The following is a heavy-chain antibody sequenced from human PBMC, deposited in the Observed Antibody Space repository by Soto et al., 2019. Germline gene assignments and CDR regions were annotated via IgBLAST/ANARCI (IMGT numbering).Heavy chain of an antibody. CDR1: GFTFSDYY. CDR3: ASAMRGGNPTMLVVLKDY. Sequence: GVSLRLSCAASGFTFSDYYMSWIRRAPGKGLEGVSYISSSGSTIDYADSVKGRFTISRDNAKNSLYLQMNSLIAEDTAVYYCASAMRGGNPTMLVVLKDYWGPGTLVTVSS. V-gene: IGHV3-11*01. CDR2: ISSSGSTI. D-gene: IGHD3-22*01. J-gene: IGHJ4*02.